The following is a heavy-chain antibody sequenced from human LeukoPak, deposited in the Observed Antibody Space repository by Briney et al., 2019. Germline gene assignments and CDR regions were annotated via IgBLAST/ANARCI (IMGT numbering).Heavy chain of an antibody. J-gene: IGHJ4*02. V-gene: IGHV3-23*01. Sequence: GGSLRLSCAASGFTFSSYAMSWVRQAPGRGLEWVSTISSGGGYTYYADSVKGRFTISRDNSKNTLYLQMNTLRAEDTAVYYCAKGRDGYNSCDYWGQGTLVTVSP. CDR3: AKGRDGYNSCDY. CDR2: ISSGGGYT. D-gene: IGHD5-24*01. CDR1: GFTFSSYA.